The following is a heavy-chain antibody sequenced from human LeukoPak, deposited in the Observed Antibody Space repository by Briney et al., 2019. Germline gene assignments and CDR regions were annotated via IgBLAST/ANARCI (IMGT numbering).Heavy chain of an antibody. J-gene: IGHJ4*02. CDR2: ISSTSSYI. D-gene: IGHD4-17*01. V-gene: IGHV3-21*01. CDR3: ARRVGTATHEPIDY. CDR1: GFTFSSYG. Sequence: GGSLRLSCAASGFTFSSYGMNWVRQAPGKGLEWVSSISSTSSYIYYADSVKGRFTISRDNAKNSLYLQMNSLRAEDTAVYYCARRVGTATHEPIDYWGQGTLVTVSS.